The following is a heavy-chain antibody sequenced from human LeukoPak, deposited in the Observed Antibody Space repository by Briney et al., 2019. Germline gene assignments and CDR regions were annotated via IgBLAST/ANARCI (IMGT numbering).Heavy chain of an antibody. J-gene: IGHJ4*02. CDR2: INSNGGNT. CDR3: ARDGYYDSSGESYFDY. CDR1: GFTFSSYA. D-gene: IGHD3-22*01. Sequence: GGSLRLSCAASGFTFSSYAMHWVRQAPGKGLEYVSGINSNGGNTYYANSVKGRFTISRDNSKNTLYLQMGSLRAEDMALYYCARDGYYDSSGESYFDYWGQGTLVTVSS. V-gene: IGHV3-64*01.